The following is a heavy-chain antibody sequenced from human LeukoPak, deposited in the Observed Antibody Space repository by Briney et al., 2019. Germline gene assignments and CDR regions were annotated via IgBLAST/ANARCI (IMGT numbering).Heavy chain of an antibody. J-gene: IGHJ4*02. CDR3: GRGFGTT. CDR1: DFTFSSNW. D-gene: IGHD1-1*01. Sequence: GGSLRLSCTASDFTFSSNWMYWVRQAPGKGLVWVSRISSDGSYTSYADSVKGRFTISRDNAKNTLYLQMNNLRPEDTAVCYCGRGFGTTWGQGTLVSVSS. CDR2: ISSDGSYT. V-gene: IGHV3-74*01.